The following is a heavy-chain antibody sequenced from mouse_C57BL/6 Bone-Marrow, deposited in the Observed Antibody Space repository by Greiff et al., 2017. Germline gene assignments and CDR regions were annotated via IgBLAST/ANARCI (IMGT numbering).Heavy chain of an antibody. CDR1: GYTFTSYT. J-gene: IGHJ4*01. CDR2: INPSSGYT. Sequence: QVQLKQSGAELARPGASVKMSCKASGYTFTSYTMHWVKQRPGQGLEWIGYINPSSGYTKYNQKFKDKATLTADKSSSTAYMQLSSLTSEDSAVYYCARWSPGAMDYWGQGTSVTVSS. CDR3: ARWSPGAMDY. V-gene: IGHV1-4*01.